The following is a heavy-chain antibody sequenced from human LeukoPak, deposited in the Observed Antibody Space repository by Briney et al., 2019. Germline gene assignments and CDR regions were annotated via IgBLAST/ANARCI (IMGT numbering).Heavy chain of an antibody. CDR1: GFTFEDYA. D-gene: IGHD3/OR15-3a*01. CDR3: ARVGSRGLSNDY. V-gene: IGHV3-9*01. CDR2: ISWNRGSI. Sequence: PGRSLRLSCAASGFTFEDYAMHWVRQAPGKGLEWVSGISWNRGSIVYGDSVKGRFTISRDNSKNTLYLQMNSLRAEDTAVYYCARVGSRGLSNDYWGQGTLVTVSS. J-gene: IGHJ4*02.